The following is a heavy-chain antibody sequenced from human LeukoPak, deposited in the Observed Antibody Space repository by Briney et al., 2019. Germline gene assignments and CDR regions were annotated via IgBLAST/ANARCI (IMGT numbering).Heavy chain of an antibody. V-gene: IGHV1-69*06. D-gene: IGHD3-10*01. CDR2: IIPIFGTA. J-gene: IGHJ4*02. CDR3: ARDLYYGSGSREFLFDY. CDR1: GGTFSSYA. Sequence: GASVKVSCKASGGTFSSYAISWVRQAPGQGLEWMGGIIPIFGTANYAQKFQGRVTITADKSTSTAYMELSSLRSEDTAVYYCARDLYYGSGSREFLFDYWGQGTLVTVSS.